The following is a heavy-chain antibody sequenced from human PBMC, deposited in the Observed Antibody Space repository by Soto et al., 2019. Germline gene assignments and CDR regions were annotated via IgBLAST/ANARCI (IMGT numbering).Heavy chain of an antibody. V-gene: IGHV4-31*03. Sequence: QVQLQESGPGLVKPSQTLSLTCTVSGGSISSGGYYWSWIRQHPGEGLEWIGYIYYSGSTYYNPSRKSRLPTSVDTSKNQFALKLSSVTAADTAVYYCARVIDTVATGGNAFDIWGQGTMVTVSS. CDR3: ARVIDTVATGGNAFDI. CDR1: GGSISSGGYY. J-gene: IGHJ3*02. CDR2: IYYSGST. D-gene: IGHD5-12*01.